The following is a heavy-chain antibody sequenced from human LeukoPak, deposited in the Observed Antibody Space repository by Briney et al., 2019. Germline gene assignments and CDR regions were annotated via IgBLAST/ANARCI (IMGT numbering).Heavy chain of an antibody. Sequence: SQTLSLTCAISGDSVSSTSAAWNWIRQSPSRGLEWLGRTYYRSKWFYDYAVSVKSRITINPDTSRNQFSLQLNSVTPEDTAVYYCGREGGDAFDIWGQGTMVTVSS. CDR1: GDSVSSTSAA. CDR2: TYYRSKWFY. D-gene: IGHD3-16*01. V-gene: IGHV6-1*01. CDR3: GREGGDAFDI. J-gene: IGHJ3*02.